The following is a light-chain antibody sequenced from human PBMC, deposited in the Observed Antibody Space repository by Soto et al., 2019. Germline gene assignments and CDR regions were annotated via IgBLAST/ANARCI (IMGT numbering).Light chain of an antibody. V-gene: IGKV1-5*01. Sequence: DIQMTQSPSTLSASVGDRVTITCRASQDISRWLAWYQQKPGKAPQVLIDDASSLKSGVPSRFSGSGSGTEFTLTISRLQPDDFATYYCQQYNRYSTFGQGTKVEIK. J-gene: IGKJ1*01. CDR2: DAS. CDR3: QQYNRYST. CDR1: QDISRW.